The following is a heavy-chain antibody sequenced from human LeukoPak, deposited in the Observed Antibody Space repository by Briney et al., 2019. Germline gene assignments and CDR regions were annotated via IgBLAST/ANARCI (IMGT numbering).Heavy chain of an antibody. CDR2: IYTSGST. CDR1: GGSISSGSYY. V-gene: IGHV4-61*02. J-gene: IGHJ3*02. CDR3: AREGPGAFDI. Sequence: SETLSLTCTVSGGSISSGSYYWSWLRQPAGKGLEWIGRIYTSGSTNYNPSLKSRVTISVDTSKNQFSLKLSSVTAADTAVYYCAREGPGAFDIWGQGTMVTVSS.